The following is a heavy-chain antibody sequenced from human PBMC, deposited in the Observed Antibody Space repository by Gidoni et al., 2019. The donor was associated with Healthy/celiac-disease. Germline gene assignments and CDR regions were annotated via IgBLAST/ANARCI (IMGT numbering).Heavy chain of an antibody. CDR2: SYTSGSN. CDR1: GGSISSGSYY. D-gene: IGHD5-12*01. Sequence: QVQLQESGPGLVKPSQTLSLTCTVSGGSISSGSYYWSWFRQPAGKVMEWIGRSYTSGSNKYNSSLKSRVTISVDTSKNQFSLKLSSVTAADTAGYYCASLSGYDGTFDYWGQGTLVTVSS. CDR3: ASLSGYDGTFDY. V-gene: IGHV4-61*02. J-gene: IGHJ4*02.